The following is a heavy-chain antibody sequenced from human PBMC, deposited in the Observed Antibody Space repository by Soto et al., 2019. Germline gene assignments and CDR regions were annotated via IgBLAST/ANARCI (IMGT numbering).Heavy chain of an antibody. CDR3: ARDRAPGWAFYYGMDV. V-gene: IGHV1-46*03. CDR2: INPSSGSA. D-gene: IGHD1-26*01. CDR1: GNTFTSYY. J-gene: IGHJ6*02. Sequence: ASVKVSCKAPGNTFTSYYMHWVRQAPGQGLEWMGIINPSSGSASYAQKFQGRVTMTGDTSTSTVYMELSSLRSEDTAVYYCARDRAPGWAFYYGMDVWGQGTAVTVSS.